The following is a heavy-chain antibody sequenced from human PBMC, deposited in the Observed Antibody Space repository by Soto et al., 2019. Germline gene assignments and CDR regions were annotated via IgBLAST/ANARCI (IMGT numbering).Heavy chain of an antibody. D-gene: IGHD6-13*01. CDR3: ARSTAADHYYYYGMDV. Sequence: ASVKVSRKASGYTFTSYGISWVRQAPGQGLEWMGWISAYNGNTNYAQKLQGRVTMTTDTSTSTAYMELRSLRSDDTAVYYCARSTAADHYYYYGMDVWGQGTTVTVSS. CDR1: GYTFTSYG. V-gene: IGHV1-18*01. CDR2: ISAYNGNT. J-gene: IGHJ6*02.